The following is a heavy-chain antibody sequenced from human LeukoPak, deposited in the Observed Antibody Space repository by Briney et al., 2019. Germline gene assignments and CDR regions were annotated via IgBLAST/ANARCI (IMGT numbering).Heavy chain of an antibody. V-gene: IGHV3-33*07. CDR2: IWYDGSNK. D-gene: IGHD6-19*01. CDR3: ARGHSVAGTGFYFDY. Sequence: LSLTCAVSGGSISGDNWWSWVRQAPGKGLEWVAVIWYDGSNKYYTDSVKGRFTISRDNSKNTLYLQMNSLRAEDTAVYYCARGHSVAGTGFYFDYWGQGTLVTVSS. J-gene: IGHJ4*02. CDR1: GGSISGDN.